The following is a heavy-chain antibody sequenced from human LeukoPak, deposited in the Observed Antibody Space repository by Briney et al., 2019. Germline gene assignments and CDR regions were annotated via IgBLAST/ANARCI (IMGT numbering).Heavy chain of an antibody. D-gene: IGHD2-15*01. CDR3: ARNGGLQAEYCSGGSCYYFDY. J-gene: IGHJ4*02. CDR1: GGSISSGGYY. V-gene: IGHV4-30-2*01. Sequence: SQTLSLTCTVSGGSISSGGYYWSWIRQPPGKGLEWIGEINHSGSTNYNPSLKSRVTISVDTSKNQFSLKLSSVTAADTAVYYCARNGGLQAEYCSGGSCYYFDYWGQGTLVTVSS. CDR2: INHSGST.